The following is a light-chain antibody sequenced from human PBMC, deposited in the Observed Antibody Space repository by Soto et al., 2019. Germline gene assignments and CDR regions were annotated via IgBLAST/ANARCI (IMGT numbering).Light chain of an antibody. V-gene: IGKV3-20*01. CDR3: QQYGSSGT. Sequence: EIVLTQSPGTLSLSPGERATLSCRASQSVSNNYLAWYQQEPGQAPRLLIYGASNRATGIPDRFSGSGSGTDFSVTISRLEPEDFAVYYCQQYGSSGTFGQGTKVEIK. CDR1: QSVSNNY. CDR2: GAS. J-gene: IGKJ1*01.